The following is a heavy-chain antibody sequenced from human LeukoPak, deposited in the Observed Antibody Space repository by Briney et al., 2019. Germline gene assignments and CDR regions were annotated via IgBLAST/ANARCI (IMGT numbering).Heavy chain of an antibody. CDR3: AKDPLRFLEWLPSYYFDY. Sequence: GGSLRLSCADSGFTFSSYAMSWVRQAPGKGLEWVSAISGSGGSTYYADSVKGRFTISRDNSKNTLYLQMNSLRAEDTAVYYCAKDPLRFLEWLPSYYFDYWGQGTLVTVSS. CDR1: GFTFSSYA. CDR2: ISGSGGST. D-gene: IGHD3-3*01. J-gene: IGHJ4*02. V-gene: IGHV3-23*01.